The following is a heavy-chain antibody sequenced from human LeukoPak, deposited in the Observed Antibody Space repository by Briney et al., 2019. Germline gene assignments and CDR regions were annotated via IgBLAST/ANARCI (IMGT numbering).Heavy chain of an antibody. Sequence: GGSLRLSCSASGFTFSSYAMHWVRQAPGKGLEYVSAISSNGGSTYYADSVKGRFTIFRDNSKNTLYLQMSSLRAEDTAVYYCVGPEMVRGVRFDYWGQGTLVTVSS. CDR3: VGPEMVRGVRFDY. CDR1: GFTFSSYA. CDR2: ISSNGGST. V-gene: IGHV3-64D*06. J-gene: IGHJ4*02. D-gene: IGHD3-10*01.